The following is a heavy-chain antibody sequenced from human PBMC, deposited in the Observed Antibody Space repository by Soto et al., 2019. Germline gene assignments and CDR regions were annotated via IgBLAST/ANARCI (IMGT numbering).Heavy chain of an antibody. Sequence: GGSLRLSCAGSGFTFSTYDMNWVRQAPGKGLEWVSSISGSSGFIYYADSLKGRFTISRDNAKNSLYLQMNSLRAEDTAVYYCARTGIAAYYYGMDVWGQGTTVTVSS. J-gene: IGHJ6*02. D-gene: IGHD1-1*01. CDR1: GFTFSTYD. CDR2: ISGSSGFI. CDR3: ARTGIAAYYYGMDV. V-gene: IGHV3-21*01.